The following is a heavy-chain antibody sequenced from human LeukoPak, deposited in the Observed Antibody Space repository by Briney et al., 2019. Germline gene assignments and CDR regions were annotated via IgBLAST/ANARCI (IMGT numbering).Heavy chain of an antibody. Sequence: GGSLRLSCTASGFTFNDYAMHWVRQAPGKGLEWVAVISNDGSNKYFADSVKGRFSISRDNSKKTVYLQMSSLRAKDTAVYYCARGGSSSVDYWGQGTLVTVSS. CDR3: ARGGSSSVDY. V-gene: IGHV3-30-3*01. J-gene: IGHJ4*02. D-gene: IGHD6-6*01. CDR1: GFTFNDYA. CDR2: ISNDGSNK.